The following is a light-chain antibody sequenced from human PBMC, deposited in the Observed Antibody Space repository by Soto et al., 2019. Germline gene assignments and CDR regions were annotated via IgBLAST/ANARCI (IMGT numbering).Light chain of an antibody. Sequence: EIVMTQSPATLSVSPGERATLSCRASQSISSNLAWYQQKPGQAPSLLLYGVSTRATGIPTRFSGSGSGTEFTLTISSLQSQDFAIYYCQQYHNWPRTFGPGTRVDFK. CDR2: GVS. V-gene: IGKV3D-15*01. CDR3: QQYHNWPRT. J-gene: IGKJ3*01. CDR1: QSISSN.